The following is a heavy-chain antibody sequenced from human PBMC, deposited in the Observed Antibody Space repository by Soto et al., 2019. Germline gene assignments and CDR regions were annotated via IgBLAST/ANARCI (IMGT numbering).Heavy chain of an antibody. Sequence: QVPLVESGGGVVQPGRSLRLSCAASEFTFSSYGMHWVRQAPGKGLEWVAVISYDGSNKYYADSVKGRFTISRDNXXNTLYLQMHSLRAEDTAMYYCAKDVYGDYRGYFDLWGRGTLVTVSS. CDR1: EFTFSSYG. V-gene: IGHV3-30*18. CDR3: AKDVYGDYRGYFDL. CDR2: ISYDGSNK. J-gene: IGHJ2*01. D-gene: IGHD4-17*01.